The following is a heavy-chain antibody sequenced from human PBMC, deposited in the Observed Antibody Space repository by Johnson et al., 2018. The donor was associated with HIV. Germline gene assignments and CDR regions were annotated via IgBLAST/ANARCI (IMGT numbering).Heavy chain of an antibody. CDR2: IRYDGSNK. D-gene: IGHD5-12*01. V-gene: IGHV3-30*02. CDR1: GFTFSSYG. CDR3: AKPNSGYALGLGAFDI. Sequence: QEKLVESGGGVVQPGGSLRLSCAASGFTFSSYGMHWVRQAPGKGLEWVAFIRYDGSNKYYADSVKGRFTISRDNSKNTLYLQMNILRAEDTAGYYCAKPNSGYALGLGAFDIWGQGTMVTVSS. J-gene: IGHJ3*02.